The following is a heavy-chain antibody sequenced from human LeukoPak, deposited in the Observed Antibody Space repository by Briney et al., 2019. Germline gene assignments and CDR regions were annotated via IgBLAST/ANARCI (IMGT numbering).Heavy chain of an antibody. CDR2: IYTSGST. CDR3: ARDIQNWNYDWFDP. V-gene: IGHV4-61*02. D-gene: IGHD1-7*01. J-gene: IGHJ5*02. Sequence: SQTLSLTCTVSGGSISSGSYYWSWIRQPAGKGLEWIVRIYTSGSTNYNPSLKSRVTISVDTSKNQFSLKLSSVTAVDTAVYYCARDIQNWNYDWFDPWGQGTLVTVSS. CDR1: GGSISSGSYY.